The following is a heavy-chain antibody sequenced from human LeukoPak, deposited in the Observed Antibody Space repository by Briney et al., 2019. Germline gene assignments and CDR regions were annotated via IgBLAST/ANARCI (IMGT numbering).Heavy chain of an antibody. J-gene: IGHJ3*01. V-gene: IGHV3-48*03. CDR3: ARGRGKDNTYYSFDV. CDR2: LNNGGDTI. D-gene: IGHD1-26*01. CDR1: GFTFSTYE. Sequence: SLRLSCTASGFTFSTYEMNWVRQAPGGGLELLSYLNNGGDTIYYAESVRGRFTISRDNGKNSLYLQMNSLADEDTALYYCARGRGKDNTYYSFDVWGEGTLVTVSS.